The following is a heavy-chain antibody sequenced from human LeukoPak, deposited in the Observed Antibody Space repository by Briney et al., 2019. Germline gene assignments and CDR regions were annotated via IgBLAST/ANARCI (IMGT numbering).Heavy chain of an antibody. D-gene: IGHD6-13*01. J-gene: IGHJ4*02. V-gene: IGHV4-59*01. CDR2: IYYSGST. CDR1: GGSISSYY. Sequence: SETLSLTCTVSGGSISSYYWSWIRQPPGKGLEWVGYIYYSGSTNYNPSLKSRVTTSVDTSKNQFSLKLSSVTAADTAVYYCARDFSSTWYYFDYWGQGTLVTVSS. CDR3: ARDFSSTWYYFDY.